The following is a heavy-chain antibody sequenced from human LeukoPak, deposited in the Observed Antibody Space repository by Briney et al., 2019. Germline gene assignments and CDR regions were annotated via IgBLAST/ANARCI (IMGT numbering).Heavy chain of an antibody. V-gene: IGHV3-21*01. J-gene: IGHJ6*03. CDR1: GFTFSSYS. CDR2: ISSSSSYI. CDR3: ASERGYSYGFYYCYYMDV. Sequence: GGSLRLSCAASGFTFSSYSMNWVRQAPGKGLEWVSSISSSSSYIYYADSVKGRFTISRDNAKNSLYLQMNSLRAEDTAVYYCASERGYSYGFYYCYYMDVWGKGTTVTVSS. D-gene: IGHD5-18*01.